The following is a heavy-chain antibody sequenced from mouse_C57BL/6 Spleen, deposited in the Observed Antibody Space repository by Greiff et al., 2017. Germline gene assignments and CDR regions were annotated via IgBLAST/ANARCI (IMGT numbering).Heavy chain of an antibody. V-gene: IGHV1-9*01. D-gene: IGHD3-3*01. CDR2: ILPGSGST. J-gene: IGHJ1*03. Sequence: QVQLQQSGAELMQPGASVKLSCTATGYTFTGYWIEWVKQRPGHGLEWIGEILPGSGSTNSNEKFKGKATFTADTSSNTAYMQLSSLTTEDTAIYYCARAGTRRWYFDVWGTGTTVTVSS. CDR3: ARAGTRRWYFDV. CDR1: GYTFTGYW.